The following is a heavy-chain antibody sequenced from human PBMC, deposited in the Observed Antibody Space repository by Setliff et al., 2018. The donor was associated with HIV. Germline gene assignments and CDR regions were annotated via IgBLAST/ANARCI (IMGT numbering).Heavy chain of an antibody. D-gene: IGHD1-1*01. CDR3: ARKQQRRWAWMASSYYYALDV. CDR1: SESFTNYY. J-gene: IGHJ6*02. V-gene: IGHV4-34*01. CDR2: IDHGVST. Sequence: SETLSLTCTVDSESFTNYYWSWIRQPPGKGLEWIGEIDHGVSTRYNPSLKSRITMSVDTSKNQFSLRMSSVTAADTAVYYCARKQQRRWAWMASSYYYALDVWGPGTTVTSP.